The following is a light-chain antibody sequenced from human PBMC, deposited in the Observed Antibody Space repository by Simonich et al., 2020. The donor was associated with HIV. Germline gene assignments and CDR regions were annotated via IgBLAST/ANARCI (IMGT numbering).Light chain of an antibody. J-gene: IGKJ1*01. CDR2: WAS. CDR3: QQYYRTPPT. V-gene: IGKV4-1*01. Sequence: DIVMTQSPDSLAVSLGERATINCKSSQSVLYSSNNKNYLAWYQQKPGQPPKLLIYWASTRESGVPDRFSSSGSGTDFTLTISSLQAEDVAVYYCQQYYRTPPTFGQGTKVEIK. CDR1: QSVLYSSNNKNY.